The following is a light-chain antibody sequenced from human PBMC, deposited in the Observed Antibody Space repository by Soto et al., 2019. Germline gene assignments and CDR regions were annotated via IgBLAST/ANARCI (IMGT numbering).Light chain of an antibody. CDR1: QSVSSY. V-gene: IGKV3-11*01. Sequence: EIVLTQSPATLSLSPGERATLSCRASQSVSSYLAWYQQKPGQAPRLLIYDASKRAPGIPARFSGSGSGTDFTLTISSLEPEDFAVYYCQQRSNWPSFGQGTRLEI. J-gene: IGKJ5*01. CDR2: DAS. CDR3: QQRSNWPS.